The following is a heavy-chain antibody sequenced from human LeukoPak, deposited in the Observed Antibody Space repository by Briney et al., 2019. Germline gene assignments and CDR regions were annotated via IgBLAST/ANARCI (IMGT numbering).Heavy chain of an antibody. D-gene: IGHD6-19*01. Sequence: GGSLRLSCAASGFTLSSYAMHWVRQAPGKGLEWVAVISYDGSNKYYADSVKGRFTISRDNSKNTLYLQMNSLRAEDTAVYYCARGKSSGWEYYFDYWGQGTLVTVSS. V-gene: IGHV3-30-3*01. J-gene: IGHJ4*02. CDR2: ISYDGSNK. CDR3: ARGKSSGWEYYFDY. CDR1: GFTLSSYA.